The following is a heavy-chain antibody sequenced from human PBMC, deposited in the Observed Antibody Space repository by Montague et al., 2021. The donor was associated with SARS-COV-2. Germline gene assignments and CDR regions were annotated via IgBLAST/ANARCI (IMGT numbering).Heavy chain of an antibody. Sequence: SETLSLTCTVSGGSISSSSYDWGWIRQPPGKGLEWIGCIYYSGSTYYNPSLKSRVTISVDTSKNQFSLKLSSVTAADTAVYYCARRVGQWLPRYQYYFDYWGQGTLVTVSS. D-gene: IGHD6-19*01. CDR3: ARRVGQWLPRYQYYFDY. CDR2: IYYSGST. J-gene: IGHJ4*02. CDR1: GGSISSSSYD. V-gene: IGHV4-39*01.